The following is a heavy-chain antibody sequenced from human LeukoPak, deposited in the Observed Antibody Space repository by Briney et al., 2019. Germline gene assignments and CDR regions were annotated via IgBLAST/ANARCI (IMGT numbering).Heavy chain of an antibody. Sequence: ASVKVSCKASGYTFTSFFIHWVRQAPGQGLEWMGKINPRGGSATSAQRFQGRLTVTRDTSTSTVYMELSSLTSEDTAVYYCARDYHGSGSLTTFDSWGQGTLVTVSS. V-gene: IGHV1-46*01. CDR1: GYTFTSFF. CDR2: INPRGGSA. D-gene: IGHD3-10*01. J-gene: IGHJ4*02. CDR3: ARDYHGSGSLTTFDS.